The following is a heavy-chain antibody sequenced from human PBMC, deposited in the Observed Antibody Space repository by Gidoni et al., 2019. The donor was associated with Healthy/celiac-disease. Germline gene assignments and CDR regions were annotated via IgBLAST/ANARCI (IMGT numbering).Heavy chain of an antibody. Sequence: QVQLVQSGAEVKKPGASVMVCCKASGYNFTSYGISWVRQAPGQGLEWMGWISAYNGNTNYAQKLQGRVTMTTDTSTSTAYMELRSLRSDDTAVYYCAGDSHCSSTSCAIGSWGQGTLVTVSS. CDR1: GYNFTSYG. D-gene: IGHD2-2*01. CDR3: AGDSHCSSTSCAIGS. V-gene: IGHV1-18*01. J-gene: IGHJ4*02. CDR2: ISAYNGNT.